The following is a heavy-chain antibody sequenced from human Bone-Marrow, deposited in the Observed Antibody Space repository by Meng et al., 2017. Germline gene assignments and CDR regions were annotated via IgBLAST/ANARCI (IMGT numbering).Heavy chain of an antibody. J-gene: IGHJ3*02. CDR3: ARSLAGYSSGWYSGDDAFDI. D-gene: IGHD6-19*01. Sequence: SETLSLTCTVSGGSISSYYWSWIRQPAGKGLEWIGRIYTSGSTNYNPSLKSRVTMSVDTSKNQFSLKLSSVTAADTAVYYCARSLAGYSSGWYSGDDAFDIWGQGTVVTVSS. CDR1: GGSISSYY. V-gene: IGHV4-4*07. CDR2: IYTSGST.